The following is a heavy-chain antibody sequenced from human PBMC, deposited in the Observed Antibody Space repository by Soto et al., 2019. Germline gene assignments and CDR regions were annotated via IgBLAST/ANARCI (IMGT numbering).Heavy chain of an antibody. Sequence: GGSLRLSCAASGFTFSSYAMSWVRQAPGKGLEWVSAISGSGGRAYYADSVKGRITSSSDNSKNSKYPQMIRMSAEETAVYYFAKRILSGGIAADGFDYWGQGTLVTVSS. J-gene: IGHJ4*02. D-gene: IGHD6-13*01. V-gene: IGHV3-23*01. CDR2: ISGSGGRA. CDR1: GFTFSSYA. CDR3: AKRILSGGIAADGFDY.